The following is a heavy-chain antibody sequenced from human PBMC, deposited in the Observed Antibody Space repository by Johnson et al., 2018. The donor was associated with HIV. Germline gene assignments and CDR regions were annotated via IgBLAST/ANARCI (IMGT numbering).Heavy chain of an antibody. J-gene: IGHJ3*01. CDR1: GFTFDDYA. Sequence: QVQLVESGGGVVQPGKSLRLSCAASGFTFDDYAMHWVRQAPGKGLEWVAVISYDGSNKYYADSVKGRFTISRDNSKNTLYLQMNSLRAEDTALYYCAKDSRRRLVMITFGGVIAYHWGQGTMVTVSS. CDR3: AKDSRRRLVMITFGGVIAYH. V-gene: IGHV3-30-3*01. CDR2: ISYDGSNK. D-gene: IGHD3-16*02.